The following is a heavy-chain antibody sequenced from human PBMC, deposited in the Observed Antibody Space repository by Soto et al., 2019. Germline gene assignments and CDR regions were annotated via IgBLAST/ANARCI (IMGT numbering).Heavy chain of an antibody. V-gene: IGHV4-39*01. Sequence: LSLTCTVSGGSIYRSGYYWGWIRQPPGRGLERIGNIDYNGVTYSNPSLKSRVTITRDTSKNQFSLKLTSVTAADTALYYCGKVLVGATGHTDSDSWGPGTLVTVSS. D-gene: IGHD2-15*01. CDR3: GKVLVGATGHTDSDS. CDR1: GGSIYRSGYY. J-gene: IGHJ4*02. CDR2: IDYNGVT.